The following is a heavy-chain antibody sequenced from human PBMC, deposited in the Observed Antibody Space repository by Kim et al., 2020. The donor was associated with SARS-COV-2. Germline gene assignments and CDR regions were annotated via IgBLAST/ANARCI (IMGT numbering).Heavy chain of an antibody. CDR1: GGSFSGYY. V-gene: IGHV4-34*01. D-gene: IGHD6-13*01. J-gene: IGHJ6*01. CDR2: INHSGST. CDR3: ARDCRAAAGSYYYYYYGM. Sequence: SETLSLTCAVYGGSFSGYYWSWIRQPPGKGLEWIGEINHSGSTNYNPSLKSRVTISVDTSKNQFSLKLSSVTAADTAVYYCARDCRAAAGSYYYYYYGM.